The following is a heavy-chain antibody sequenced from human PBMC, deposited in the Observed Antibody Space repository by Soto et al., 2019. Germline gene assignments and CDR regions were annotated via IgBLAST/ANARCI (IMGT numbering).Heavy chain of an antibody. D-gene: IGHD3-3*01. CDR1: GYSFTSYC. CDR3: ALTFWFLRGPFDY. V-gene: IGHV5-51*01. CDR2: IYPGDSDT. J-gene: IGHJ4*02. Sequence: GESLKISCNGSGYSFTSYCIGWVRQMPGKGLEWMGIIYPGDSDTRYSPSFQGQVTISADKSISTAYLQWSSLKASDTAMYYCALTFWFLRGPFDYWGQGTLVTVSS.